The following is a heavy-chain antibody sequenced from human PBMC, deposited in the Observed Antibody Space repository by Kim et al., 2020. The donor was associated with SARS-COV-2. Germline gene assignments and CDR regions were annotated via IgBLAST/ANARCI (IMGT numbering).Heavy chain of an antibody. CDR3: ATGGGHTAIDRDFEH. Sequence: SETLSLTCTVSGGPIRSSGYYWGWIRQSPGKGLEWIGSVYNSGDTNYSPSLKSRVTIYVDASKNQLSLNLRSVTAADTAVYYCATGGGHTAIDRDFEHWG. J-gene: IGHJ1*01. CDR1: GGPIRSSGYY. CDR2: VYNSGDT. V-gene: IGHV4-39*01. D-gene: IGHD3-3*01.